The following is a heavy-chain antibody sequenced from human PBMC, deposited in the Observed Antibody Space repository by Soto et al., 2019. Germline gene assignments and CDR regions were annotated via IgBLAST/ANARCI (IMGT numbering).Heavy chain of an antibody. CDR2: IIPIFGTA. V-gene: IGHV1-69*13. D-gene: IGHD2-15*01. Sequence: SVKVSCKASGGTFSSYAISWVRQAPGQGLEWMGGIIPIFGTANYAQKFQGRVTITADESTSTAYMELSSLRSEDTAVYYCARVGSVGVVTYFDYWGQGTLVTVSS. J-gene: IGHJ4*02. CDR3: ARVGSVGVVTYFDY. CDR1: GGTFSSYA.